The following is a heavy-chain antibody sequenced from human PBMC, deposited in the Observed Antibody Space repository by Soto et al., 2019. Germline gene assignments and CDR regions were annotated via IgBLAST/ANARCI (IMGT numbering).Heavy chain of an antibody. CDR3: ARDPPTFDCSGGSCYLGYYYYGMDV. CDR1: GGTFSSYT. J-gene: IGHJ6*02. Sequence: QVQLVQSGAEVKKPGSSVKVSCKASGGTFSSYTISWVRQAPGPGLEWMGRIIPILGIANYAQKFQGRVTITADKSASTAYMELSRLRSEDTAVYYCARDPPTFDCSGGSCYLGYYYYGMDVWGQGTTVTVSS. CDR2: IIPILGIA. V-gene: IGHV1-69*08. D-gene: IGHD2-15*01.